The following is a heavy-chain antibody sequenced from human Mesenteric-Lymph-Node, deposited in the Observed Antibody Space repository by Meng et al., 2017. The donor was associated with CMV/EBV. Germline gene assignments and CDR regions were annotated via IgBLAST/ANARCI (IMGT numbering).Heavy chain of an antibody. CDR2: ITSSSSHI. D-gene: IGHD2-2*01. CDR3: ARDQCSSTSCDYYYGMDV. V-gene: IGHV3-21*01. Sequence: GESLKISCAASGFTFSSYSMNWVRQAPGKGLEWVSYITSSSSHIYYADSVRGRFTISRDNAENSLYLQMNSLRAEDTAVYYCARDQCSSTSCDYYYGMDVWGQGTTVTVSS. J-gene: IGHJ6*02. CDR1: GFTFSSYS.